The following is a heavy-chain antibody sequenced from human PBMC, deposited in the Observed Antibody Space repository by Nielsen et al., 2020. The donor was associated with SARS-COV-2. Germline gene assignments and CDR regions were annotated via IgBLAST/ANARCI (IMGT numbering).Heavy chain of an antibody. J-gene: IGHJ6*02. CDR1: GYTFTSYA. V-gene: IGHV7-4-1*02. Sequence: ASGKGACKASGYTFTSYAMNWGRQAPGQGLEWMGWINTNTGNPTYAQGFTGRFVFSLDTSVSTAYLQISSLKAEDTAVYYCARDPDALWFGELLRYYYYGMDVWGQGTTVTVSS. CDR2: INTNTGNP. D-gene: IGHD3-10*01. CDR3: ARDPDALWFGELLRYYYYGMDV.